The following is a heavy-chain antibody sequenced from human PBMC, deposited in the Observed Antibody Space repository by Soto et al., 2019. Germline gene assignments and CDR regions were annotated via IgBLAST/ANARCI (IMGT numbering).Heavy chain of an antibody. V-gene: IGHV1-46*01. CDR3: ATSFNWNPGY. Sequence: ASVKVSCKVSGYTLTELSMHWVRQAPGQGLEWMGIINPSGGSTSYAQKFQGRVTMTRDTSTSTVYMELSSLRSEDTAVYYCATSFNWNPGYWGQGTLVTVSS. D-gene: IGHD1-20*01. CDR2: INPSGGST. CDR1: GYTLTELS. J-gene: IGHJ4*02.